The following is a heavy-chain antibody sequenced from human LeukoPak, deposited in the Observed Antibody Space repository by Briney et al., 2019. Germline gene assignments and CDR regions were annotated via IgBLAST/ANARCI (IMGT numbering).Heavy chain of an antibody. CDR3: AREAGYGSGWFGY. J-gene: IGHJ4*02. V-gene: IGHV3-48*02. CDR1: GFTLSSYS. Sequence: TGGSLRLSCAASGFTLSSYSMTWVRKAPGKGLEWVSYISGSSSTIHYADSVKGRFTISRDNAKNSLFLQMNSLRDEDTAVYYCAREAGYGSGWFGYWGQGTLVTVSS. D-gene: IGHD6-19*01. CDR2: ISGSSSTI.